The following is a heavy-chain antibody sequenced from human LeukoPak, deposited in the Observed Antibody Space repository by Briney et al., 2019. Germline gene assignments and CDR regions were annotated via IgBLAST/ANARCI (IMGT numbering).Heavy chain of an antibody. J-gene: IGHJ4*02. V-gene: IGHV4-39*01. CDR1: GGSISSSSYY. Sequence: PSETLSLTCTVSGGSISSSSYYWGWIRQPPGKGLEWIGSIYYSRSTYYNPSLKSRVTISVDTSKNQFSLKLSSVTAADTAVYYCARTYFDWLSAVYYFDYWGQGTLVTVSS. CDR3: ARTYFDWLSAVYYFDY. D-gene: IGHD3-9*01. CDR2: IYYSRST.